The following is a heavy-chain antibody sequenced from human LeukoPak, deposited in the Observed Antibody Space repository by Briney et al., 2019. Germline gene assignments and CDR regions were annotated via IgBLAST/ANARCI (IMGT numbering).Heavy chain of an antibody. D-gene: IGHD3-10*01. V-gene: IGHV3-9*01. CDR3: AKDIHGFRGFELGY. CDR1: GFTFDDFG. Sequence: GGSLRLSCAASGFTFDDFGMHWVRQAPGKGLEWVSGIPSGSGAIAYADSVKGRFTISRDNAKNFLYLQMNSLRPEDTALYYCAKDIHGFRGFELGYWGQGTLVTVSS. CDR2: IPSGSGAI. J-gene: IGHJ4*02.